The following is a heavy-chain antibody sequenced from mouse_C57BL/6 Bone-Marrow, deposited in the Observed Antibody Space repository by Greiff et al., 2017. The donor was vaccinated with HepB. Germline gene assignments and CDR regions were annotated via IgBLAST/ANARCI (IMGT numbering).Heavy chain of an antibody. V-gene: IGHV6-6*01. CDR3: TFITTVGAMDY. CDR2: IRNKANNHAT. Sequence: EVNLVESGGGLVQPGGSMKLSCAASGFTFSDAWMDWVRQSPEKGLEWVAEIRNKANNHATYYAESVKGRFTISRDDSKSSVYLQMNSLRAEDTGIYYCTFITTVGAMDYWGQGTSVTVSS. J-gene: IGHJ4*01. D-gene: IGHD1-1*01. CDR1: GFTFSDAW.